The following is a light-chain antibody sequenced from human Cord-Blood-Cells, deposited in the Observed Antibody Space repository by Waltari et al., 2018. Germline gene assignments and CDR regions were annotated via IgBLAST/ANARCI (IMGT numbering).Light chain of an antibody. CDR1: KLGDKY. J-gene: IGLJ3*02. CDR2: QDS. V-gene: IGLV3-1*01. CDR3: QAWDSITGV. Sequence: SYELTQPPSVSVSPGQTASIPCSGDKLGDKYACWYKQKPGQSPVLVIYQDSKRPSGIPERFSGSNSGNTATLTISGTQAMDEADYYCQAWDSITGVFGGGTKLTVL.